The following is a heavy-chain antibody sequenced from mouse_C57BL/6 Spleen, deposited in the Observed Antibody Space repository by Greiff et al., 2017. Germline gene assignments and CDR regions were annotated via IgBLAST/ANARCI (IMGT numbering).Heavy chain of an antibody. CDR2: INPYNGGT. CDR3: ARSGGYSYFDY. J-gene: IGHJ2*01. D-gene: IGHD2-3*01. V-gene: IGHV1-19*01. CDR1: GYTFTDYY. Sequence: VQLQQSGPVLVKPGASVKMSCKASGYTFTDYYMNWVKQSHGKSLEWIGVINPYNGGTSYNQKFKGKATLTVDKSSSTAYMELNSLTSEDSAVYYCARSGGYSYFDYWGQGTTLTVSS.